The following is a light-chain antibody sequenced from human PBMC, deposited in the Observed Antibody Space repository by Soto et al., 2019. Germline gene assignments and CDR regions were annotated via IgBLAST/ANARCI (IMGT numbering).Light chain of an antibody. CDR2: GAS. V-gene: IGKV3-20*01. CDR3: QQYFTSPIT. J-gene: IGKJ5*01. CDR1: QSVNSR. Sequence: EIGLTQSPGTLSLSPGERATRSCRASQSVNSRLAWYQHKPGQAPRLLISGASNRASGIPARFSAWGSGTDFTLTISRVDPADFAFYYCQQYFTSPITFGQGTRLEIK.